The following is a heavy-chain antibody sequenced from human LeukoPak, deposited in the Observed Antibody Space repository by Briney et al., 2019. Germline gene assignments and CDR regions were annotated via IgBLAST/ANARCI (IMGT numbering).Heavy chain of an antibody. D-gene: IGHD3-10*01. CDR3: ARDYGQHGEYFDY. CDR2: ISSGRSTI. Sequence: PGGSLRLSCAASGFTFSSYEMNWVRQAPGKGLEWVSYISSGRSTIYYADSMKGRFTISRDTAKNSVYLQMNSLRDEDTAIYYCARDYGQHGEYFDYWGQGTLVTVSS. CDR1: GFTFSSYE. V-gene: IGHV3-48*02. J-gene: IGHJ4*02.